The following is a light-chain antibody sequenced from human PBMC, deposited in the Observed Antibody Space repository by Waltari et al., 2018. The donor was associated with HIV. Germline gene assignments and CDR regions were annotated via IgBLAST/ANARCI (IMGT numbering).Light chain of an antibody. CDR2: VTF. Sequence: QAVVTQEPSLTVSPGGTVTLTCGSSTGPVTSGHHPYWFKQKSGQAPRPLIYVTFNKHSWPPARFSGSLLGGKAALTLSGAQPDDEAEYFCLLSFAGARPVVFGGGTNLTVL. J-gene: IGLJ2*01. CDR1: TGPVTSGHH. CDR3: LLSFAGARPVV. V-gene: IGLV7-46*01.